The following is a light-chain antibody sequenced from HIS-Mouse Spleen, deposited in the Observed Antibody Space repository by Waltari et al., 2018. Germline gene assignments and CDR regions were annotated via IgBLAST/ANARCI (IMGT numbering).Light chain of an antibody. Sequence: SDELAQPRAGSVSTGRRARITCPGNALPKKYVYLYQQKSGQAPVLVIYEDSKRPSGIPERFSGSSSGTMANLTISGAQAEDEADYYCSSTDSSGNHRVFGGGTKLTVL. V-gene: IGLV3-10*01. CDR2: EDS. J-gene: IGLJ2*01. CDR3: SSTDSSGNHRV. CDR1: ALPKKY.